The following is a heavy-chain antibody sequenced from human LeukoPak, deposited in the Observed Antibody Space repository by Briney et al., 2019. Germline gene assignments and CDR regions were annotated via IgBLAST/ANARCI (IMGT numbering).Heavy chain of an antibody. CDR1: GYSLTSYW. D-gene: IGHD6-6*01. V-gene: IGHV5-51*01. CDR3: ARRSAAARQSYNWFDP. J-gene: IGHJ5*02. Sequence: GESLKISCKGSGYSLTSYWIGWVRQMPGKGLEWMGIIYPGDSDTRYSPSFQGQVTISADKSISTAYLQWSSLEASDTAMYYCARRSAAARQSYNWFDPWGQGTLVTVSS. CDR2: IYPGDSDT.